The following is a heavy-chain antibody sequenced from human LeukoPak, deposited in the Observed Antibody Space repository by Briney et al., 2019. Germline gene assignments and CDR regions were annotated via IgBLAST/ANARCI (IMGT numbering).Heavy chain of an antibody. V-gene: IGHV3-30-3*02. CDR1: GFTFSSYA. Sequence: GGSLRLSCAASGFTFSSYAMHWVRQAPGKGLEWVAFISYDGSNKYYADFVKGRFTISGDNSKNTVYLQMSDLRAEDTAVYYCAKITKATTPNYWGQGTLVTVSS. CDR3: AKITKATTPNY. J-gene: IGHJ4*02. CDR2: ISYDGSNK. D-gene: IGHD4-17*01.